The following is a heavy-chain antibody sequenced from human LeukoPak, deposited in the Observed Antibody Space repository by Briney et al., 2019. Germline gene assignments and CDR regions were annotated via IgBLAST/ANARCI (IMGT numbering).Heavy chain of an antibody. D-gene: IGHD2-2*01. J-gene: IGHJ4*02. Sequence: GGSLRLSCAASGFTFSSYSMNWVRQAPGKGLEWVSYISSSSSTIYYADSVKGRFTISRDNAKNSLYLQMNSLRAEDTAVYYCAKSDAIVVVPAAPTHWGQGTLVTVSS. V-gene: IGHV3-48*01. CDR1: GFTFSSYS. CDR3: AKSDAIVVVPAAPTH. CDR2: ISSSSSTI.